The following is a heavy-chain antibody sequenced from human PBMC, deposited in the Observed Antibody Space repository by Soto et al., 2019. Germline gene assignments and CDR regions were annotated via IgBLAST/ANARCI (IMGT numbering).Heavy chain of an antibody. D-gene: IGHD3-9*01. CDR2: ISWNSGSI. CDR1: GFTFDDYA. Sequence: GGSLRLSCAASGFTFDDYAMHWVRQAPGKGLEWVSGISWNSGSIGYADSVKGRFTISRDNAKNSLYLQMNSLRAEDTALYYCAKDMYDILTGTHDYWGQGTLVTVSS. J-gene: IGHJ4*02. V-gene: IGHV3-9*01. CDR3: AKDMYDILTGTHDY.